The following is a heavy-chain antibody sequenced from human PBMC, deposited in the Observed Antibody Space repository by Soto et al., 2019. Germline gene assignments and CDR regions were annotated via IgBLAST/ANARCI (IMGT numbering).Heavy chain of an antibody. D-gene: IGHD3-3*01. V-gene: IGHV3-23*01. CDR1: GFSFSSYV. CDR2: FGLGNT. J-gene: IGHJ4*02. Sequence: EVQLLESGGGLVQPGGSLRLSCAASGFSFSSYVMTWVRQAPGKGLEWVSTFGLGNTYYADSVKGRFTISRDNSKSTLYLQMNRLTVEDTAVYYCAKGTDFWSGNMPHYFDYWGQGTLVTVSS. CDR3: AKGTDFWSGNMPHYFDY.